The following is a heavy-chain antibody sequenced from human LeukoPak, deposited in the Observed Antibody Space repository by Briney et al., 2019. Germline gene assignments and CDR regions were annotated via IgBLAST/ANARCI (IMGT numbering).Heavy chain of an antibody. CDR3: ARVRSYYYYYMDV. CDR1: GFTVSSNY. Sequence: GGSLRLSCTVSGFTVSSNYMSWVRQAPGKGLEWVSVIYSGGSTYYADSVKGRFTISRDNSKNTLYLQMNSLRAEDTAVYYCARVRSYYYYYMDVWGKGTTVTISS. CDR2: IYSGGST. J-gene: IGHJ6*03. V-gene: IGHV3-66*01.